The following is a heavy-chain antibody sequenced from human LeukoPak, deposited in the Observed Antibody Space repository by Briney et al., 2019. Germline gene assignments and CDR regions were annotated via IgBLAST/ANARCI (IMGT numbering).Heavy chain of an antibody. CDR3: ARIVGGAPDY. J-gene: IGHJ4*02. D-gene: IGHD1-26*01. CDR1: GDSVSSNSAA. Sequence: SQTLSLTCAIYGDSVSSNSAAWNWIRQSPSRGLEWLGRTYYRSKWSNNYAISVKRRISINPDTSKNQFSLQLNSVTPEDTAIYYCARIVGGAPDYWGQGTLVTVSS. V-gene: IGHV6-1*01. CDR2: TYYRSKWSN.